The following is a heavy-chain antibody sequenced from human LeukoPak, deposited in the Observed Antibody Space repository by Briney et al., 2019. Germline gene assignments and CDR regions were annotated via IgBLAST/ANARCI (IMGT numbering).Heavy chain of an antibody. Sequence: ESGPALVKPTQTLTLTCTFSGFSLSTSGMCVSWIRQRPGKRLEWIGYIYYTGGTNYNPSLKSRVTISVDTSKNQFSLKLTSVTAADTAVYYCANSARTSGWPETFHYWGQGTLVAVSS. CDR2: IYYTGGT. CDR1: GFSLSTSGMC. D-gene: IGHD6-19*01. V-gene: IGHV4-61*08. CDR3: ANSARTSGWPETFHY. J-gene: IGHJ4*02.